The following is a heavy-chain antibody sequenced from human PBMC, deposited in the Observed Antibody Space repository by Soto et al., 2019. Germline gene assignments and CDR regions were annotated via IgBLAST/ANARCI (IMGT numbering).Heavy chain of an antibody. V-gene: IGHV6-1*01. D-gene: IGHD6-13*01. J-gene: IGHJ6*02. CDR1: GDSVSSNSAA. Sequence: KQSQTLSLTCAISGDSVSSNSAAWNWIRQSPSRGLEWLGRTYYRSKWYNDYAVSVKSRITINPDTSKNQFSLQLNSVTPEDTAVYYCARELNGSSWYGPCYYYGMDVWGQGTTVTVSS. CDR3: ARELNGSSWYGPCYYYGMDV. CDR2: TYYRSKWYN.